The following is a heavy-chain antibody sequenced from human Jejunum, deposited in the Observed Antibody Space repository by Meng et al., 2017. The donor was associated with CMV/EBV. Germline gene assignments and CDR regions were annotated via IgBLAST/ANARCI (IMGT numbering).Heavy chain of an antibody. Sequence: GICVDDFAMYWIRQVPRKGMGWVSDINWNGGSIGYADSVKGRFTIARDNAKNSLYLQMNSLRPEDTALYYCAKATIAGRRGYGMDVWGQGTTVTVSS. CDR3: AKATIAGRRGYGMDV. CDR1: GICVDDFA. D-gene: IGHD2-15*01. CDR2: INWNGGSI. V-gene: IGHV3-9*01. J-gene: IGHJ6*02.